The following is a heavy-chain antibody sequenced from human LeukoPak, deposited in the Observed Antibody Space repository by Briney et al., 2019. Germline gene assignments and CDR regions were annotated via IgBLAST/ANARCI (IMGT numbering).Heavy chain of an antibody. CDR3: AKAARITFGGVIAAEKNFDP. CDR2: IYYSGST. Sequence: PSETLSLTCTVSGGSISSSSYNWGWIRQPPGKGLEWIGSIYYSGSTYYNPSLKSRVTVSVDTSKNEFSLKLSSVTAADTAVYYCAKAARITFGGVIAAEKNFDPWGQGTLVTVSS. D-gene: IGHD3-16*02. V-gene: IGHV4-39*07. CDR1: GGSISSSSYN. J-gene: IGHJ5*02.